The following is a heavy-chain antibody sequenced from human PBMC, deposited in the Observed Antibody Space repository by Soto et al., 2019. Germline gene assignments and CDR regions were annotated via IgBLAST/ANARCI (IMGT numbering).Heavy chain of an antibody. CDR3: ARVSGSYRPFEC. V-gene: IGHV1-46*01. D-gene: IGHD1-26*01. CDR2: INPSDGIT. CDR1: VYTFTNYY. Sequence: ATLHVSYKASVYTFTNYYIHCVRQTPGQVREWMRIINPSDGITTHTQKFQGRVPMIRATSTSTVCMELSSLTSEDTLVYCGARVSGSYRPFECWGQGSMGSV. J-gene: IGHJ1*01.